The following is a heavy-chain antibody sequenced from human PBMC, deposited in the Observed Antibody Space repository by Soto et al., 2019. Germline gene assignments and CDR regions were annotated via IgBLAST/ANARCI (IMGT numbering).Heavy chain of an antibody. V-gene: IGHV1-69*01. CDR2: IIPIFGTA. D-gene: IGHD6-19*01. Sequence: QVQLVQSGAEVKKPGSSVKVSCKASGGTFSSYAISWVRQAPGQGLEWMGGIIPIFGTANYAQKFQGRVTITADESKSTAYMELSSLRSEDTAVYYCARGGSGWSGLHWYFDLWGRGTLVTVSS. CDR3: ARGGSGWSGLHWYFDL. J-gene: IGHJ2*01. CDR1: GGTFSSYA.